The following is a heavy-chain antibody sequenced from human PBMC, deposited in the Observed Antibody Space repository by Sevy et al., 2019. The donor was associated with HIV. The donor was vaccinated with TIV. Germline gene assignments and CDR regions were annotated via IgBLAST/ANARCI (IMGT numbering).Heavy chain of an antibody. D-gene: IGHD3-16*01. J-gene: IGHJ3*02. Sequence: ASVKVSCKTSGGTFDTYSISWLRQAPGQGLEWMGGITPFFRTANYAQKFQGRVTITAGESTGTAYMDLSSLRSEDSAVYYCARDRDIAFGGGDAFDIWGQGTMVTVSS. CDR3: ARDRDIAFGGGDAFDI. CDR1: GGTFDTYS. V-gene: IGHV1-69*13. CDR2: ITPFFRTA.